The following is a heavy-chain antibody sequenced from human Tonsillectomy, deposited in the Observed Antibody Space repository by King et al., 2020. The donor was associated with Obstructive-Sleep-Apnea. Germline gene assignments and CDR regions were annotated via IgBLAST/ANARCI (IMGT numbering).Heavy chain of an antibody. CDR1: GDSISSYY. D-gene: IGHD1-26*01. Sequence: VQLQESGPGLVKPSETLSLTCTVSGDSISSYYWSWIRQPPGKGLEWIGYIYNSWSTNCNPSLKSRVTISVDRSKNQFSLKLSSVTAADTAGYYCARHSVGRLVLGATAFDIWGQGTMVTVSS. V-gene: IGHV4-59*08. CDR3: ARHSVGRLVLGATAFDI. CDR2: IYNSWST. J-gene: IGHJ3*02.